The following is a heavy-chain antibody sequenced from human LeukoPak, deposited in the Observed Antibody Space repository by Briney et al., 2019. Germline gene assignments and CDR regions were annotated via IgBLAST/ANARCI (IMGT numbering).Heavy chain of an antibody. CDR1: GFTFSSYG. D-gene: IGHD6-19*01. CDR3: ARATYSSGWFGDYYYYYGMDV. CDR2: IWYDGSNK. Sequence: PGGSLRLSCAASGFTFSSYGMRWVRQAPGKGLEWVAVIWYDGSNKYYADSVKCRFTISRDNSKNTLYLQMNSLRAEDTAVYYCARATYSSGWFGDYYYYYGMDVWGQGTTVTVSS. J-gene: IGHJ6*02. V-gene: IGHV3-33*01.